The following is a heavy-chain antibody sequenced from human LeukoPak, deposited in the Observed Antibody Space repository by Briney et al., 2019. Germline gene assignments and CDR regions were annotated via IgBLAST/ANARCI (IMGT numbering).Heavy chain of an antibody. Sequence: GGSLRLSCAASGFTFSSYAMSWVRQAPGKGLEWVSAISGSGGSTYYADSVKGRFTISRDNSKNTLYLQMNSLRAEDTAVYYCAKDPPYYYGSGSSWFDPWGQGTLVTVSS. V-gene: IGHV3-23*01. D-gene: IGHD3-10*01. J-gene: IGHJ5*02. CDR3: AKDPPYYYGSGSSWFDP. CDR2: ISGSGGST. CDR1: GFTFSSYA.